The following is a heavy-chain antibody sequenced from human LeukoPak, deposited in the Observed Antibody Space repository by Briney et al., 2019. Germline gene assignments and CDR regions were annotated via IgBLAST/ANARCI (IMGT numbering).Heavy chain of an antibody. CDR1: GFSFNDAW. J-gene: IGHJ4*02. Sequence: GGSLRLSCAASGFSFNDAWMSWVRRAPGKGLEWVGRIGSKASGGTIVYAAPVQGRFTISRDDSKNTLSLQMNSLKTEDTAVYYCTTDPAGVTTVTSPNYYFDYWGQGTLVTVSS. V-gene: IGHV3-15*04. CDR2: IGSKASGGTI. D-gene: IGHD4-17*01. CDR3: TTDPAGVTTVTSPNYYFDY.